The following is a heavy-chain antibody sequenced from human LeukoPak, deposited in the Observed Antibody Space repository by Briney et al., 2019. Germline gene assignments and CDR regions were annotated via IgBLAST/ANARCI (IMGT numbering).Heavy chain of an antibody. D-gene: IGHD3-10*01. V-gene: IGHV4-30-2*01. CDR3: ARELWFANAPGSWLDP. CDR2: IFHTGST. CDR1: GDSISSGTYS. Sequence: NPSETLSLTCVVSGDSISSGTYSWSWIRQPPGKGLEWIGYIFHTGSTFYNPSLKSRVTISVDTSKNQFSLRLNSVTAADTAVYYCARELWFANAPGSWLDPWGRGTLVTVSS. J-gene: IGHJ5*02.